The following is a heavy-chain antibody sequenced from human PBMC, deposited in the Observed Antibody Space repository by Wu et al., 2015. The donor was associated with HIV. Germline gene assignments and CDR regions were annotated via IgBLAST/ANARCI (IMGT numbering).Heavy chain of an antibody. CDR2: IIPIFGKA. J-gene: IGHJ3*02. CDR1: GDTFSTST. V-gene: IGHV1-69*12. Sequence: QVQLVQSGAEVKKPRSSVKVSCKASGDTFSTSTFTWVRQTPGQGLQWMGGIIPIFGKANYARRFQGKVTITADESTSTVYMELRSLKSEDTAIYYCARGGGLVGTSGGAFDIWGQGTMVTVSS. D-gene: IGHD1-26*01. CDR3: ARGGGLVGTSGGAFDI.